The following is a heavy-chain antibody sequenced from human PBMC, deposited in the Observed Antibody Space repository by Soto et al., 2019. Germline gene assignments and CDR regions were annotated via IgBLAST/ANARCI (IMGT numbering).Heavy chain of an antibody. Sequence: QVQMVQSGAEVKKPGASVKVSCKASGYTFTSYGISWVRQAPGQGLEWMGWISTYNGNTNYAQKLQGRVTMTTDTSTSTAYMELRSLRSDDMAVYYCARVPATGYYYDSSGYYYFDYWGQGTLVTVSS. J-gene: IGHJ4*02. CDR3: ARVPATGYYYDSSGYYYFDY. V-gene: IGHV1-18*03. CDR1: GYTFTSYG. D-gene: IGHD3-22*01. CDR2: ISTYNGNT.